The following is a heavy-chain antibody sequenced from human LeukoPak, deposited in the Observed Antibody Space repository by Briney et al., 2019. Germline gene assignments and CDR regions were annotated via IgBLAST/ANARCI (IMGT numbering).Heavy chain of an antibody. Sequence: PGGSLRLSCAASGFSLSSYSMNWVRQAPGKGLEWVSYISSSSTIYYADSVKGRFTISRDNAKNSLYLQMNSLRAEDTAVYYCAKTGGYDILTPYYFYYYAMDVWGQGTTATISS. CDR3: AKTGGYDILTPYYFYYYAMDV. J-gene: IGHJ6*02. CDR2: ISSSSTI. D-gene: IGHD3-9*01. V-gene: IGHV3-48*04. CDR1: GFSLSSYS.